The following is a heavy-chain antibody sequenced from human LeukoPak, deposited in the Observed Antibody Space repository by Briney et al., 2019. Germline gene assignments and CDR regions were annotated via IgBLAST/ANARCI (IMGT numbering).Heavy chain of an antibody. CDR1: GLTASSNY. CDR2: IYSGGTT. CDR3: ARGPVTKFEI. Sequence: PGGSLRLSCAASGLTASSNYMSWVRQAPGKGLEWVSVIYSGGTTYYADSVKGRFTISRDNSHNTLYLQMNSLRAEDTAVYYCARGPVTKFEIWGQGTILTVSS. D-gene: IGHD4-17*01. V-gene: IGHV3-53*01. J-gene: IGHJ3*02.